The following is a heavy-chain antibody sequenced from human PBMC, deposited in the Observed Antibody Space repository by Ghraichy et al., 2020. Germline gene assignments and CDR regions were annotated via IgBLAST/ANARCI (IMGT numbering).Heavy chain of an antibody. D-gene: IGHD1-7*01. V-gene: IGHV4-39*01. CDR3: ARHSVNWNSQGYYYYGMDV. CDR1: GGSISSSSYY. J-gene: IGHJ6*02. CDR2: IYYSGST. Sequence: SETLSLTCTVSGGSISSSSYYWGWIRQPPGKGLEWIGSIYYSGSTYYNPSLKSRVTISVDTSKNQFSLKLSSVTAADTAVYYCARHSVNWNSQGYYYYGMDVWGQGTTVTVSS.